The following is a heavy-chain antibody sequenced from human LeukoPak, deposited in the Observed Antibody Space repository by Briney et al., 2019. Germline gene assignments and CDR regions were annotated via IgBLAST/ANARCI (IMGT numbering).Heavy chain of an antibody. CDR1: EFTLKDYW. J-gene: IGHJ4*02. CDR2: INSDGSSA. Sequence: PGGSLRLSCEASEFTLKDYWMHWVRQGPGKGLVWVSRINSDGSSASYADSVKGRFTISRDNAKNTLYLQMNTLRVEDTAVYFCARDFGAYVDTVMGYVGRFDSWGQGALVTVSS. D-gene: IGHD5-18*01. V-gene: IGHV3-74*01. CDR3: ARDFGAYVDTVMGYVGRFDS.